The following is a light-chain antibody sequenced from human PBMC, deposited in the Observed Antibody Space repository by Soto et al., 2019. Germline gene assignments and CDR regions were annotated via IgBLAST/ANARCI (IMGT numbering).Light chain of an antibody. Sequence: QSVLTQPPSTSGTPGQRVTISCSGSSSNIGSSYVFWFQHLPGTAPKLLMYNNNQRPSGVPDRVSASKSGTSASLAISGLRSEDEADYYCAAWDARVSAYVFGTGTKVTVL. CDR3: AAWDARVSAYV. CDR2: NNN. V-gene: IGLV1-47*02. J-gene: IGLJ1*01. CDR1: SSNIGSSY.